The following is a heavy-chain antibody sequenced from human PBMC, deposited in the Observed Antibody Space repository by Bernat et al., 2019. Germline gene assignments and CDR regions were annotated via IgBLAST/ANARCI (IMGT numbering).Heavy chain of an antibody. CDR2: LYSGGRT. CDR3: ARDPTDYDILTASMENSAYGMDV. V-gene: IGHV3-53*02. D-gene: IGHD3-9*01. CDR1: GFTVSSNY. Sequence: EVQLVETGGGLIQPGGSLRLSCAASGFTVSSNYMSWVRQAPGKGLEWVSVLYSGGRTYYAASVKGRFTISRDNSKNTLYLQMNSLRAEDTAVYYCARDPTDYDILTASMENSAYGMDVWGQGTTVTVSS. J-gene: IGHJ6*02.